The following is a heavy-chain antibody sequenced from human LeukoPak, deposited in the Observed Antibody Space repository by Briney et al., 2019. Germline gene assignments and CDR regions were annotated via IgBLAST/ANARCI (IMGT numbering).Heavy chain of an antibody. CDR1: GGFFSGYY. J-gene: IGHJ4*02. V-gene: IGHV4-34*01. Sequence: SETLSLTCAVYGGFFSGYYWSWIRQPPGKGLEWIGEINHSGSTNYNPSLKSRVTISVDTSKNQFSLKLSSVTAADTAVYYCARRIGSSWFFYYFDYWGQGTLVTVSS. CDR2: INHSGST. CDR3: ARRIGSSWFFYYFDY. D-gene: IGHD6-13*01.